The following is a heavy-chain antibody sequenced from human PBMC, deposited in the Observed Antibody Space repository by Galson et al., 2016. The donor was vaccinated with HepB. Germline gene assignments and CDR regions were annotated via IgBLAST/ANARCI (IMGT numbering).Heavy chain of an antibody. J-gene: IGHJ6*02. D-gene: IGHD3-3*01. CDR1: GYSFMDYW. Sequence: QSGAEVKKPGESLRISCKASGYSFMDYWIGWVRQMPGKGLEWMGIIYPGDSDTRYSPSFQGQVTISADESIRTAYLQWNSLKASDTAMNYCTSSLTGSYAFWGDIYTYYAMDVWGQGTTVTVSS. CDR2: IYPGDSDT. CDR3: TSSLTGSYAFWGDIYTYYAMDV. V-gene: IGHV5-51*01.